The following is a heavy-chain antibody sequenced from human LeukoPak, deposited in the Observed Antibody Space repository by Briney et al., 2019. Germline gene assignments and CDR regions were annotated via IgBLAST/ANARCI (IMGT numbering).Heavy chain of an antibody. J-gene: IGHJ5*02. V-gene: IGHV4-30-4*08. CDR1: GGSISSGDYY. CDR3: ARGWEYQLLLRGRGWFDP. D-gene: IGHD2-2*01. Sequence: SETLSLTCTVSGGSISSGDYYWSWIRQPPGKGLEWIGYIYYSGSTYYNPSLKSRVTISVDTSKNQFSLKLSSVTAADTAVYYCARGWEYQLLLRGRGWFDPWGQGTLVTVSS. CDR2: IYYSGST.